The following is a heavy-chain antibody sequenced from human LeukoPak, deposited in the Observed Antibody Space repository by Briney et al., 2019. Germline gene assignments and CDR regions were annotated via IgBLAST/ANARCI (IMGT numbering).Heavy chain of an antibody. D-gene: IGHD6-13*01. J-gene: IGHJ4*02. CDR3: TRDPYSSRWDYFDY. Sequence: GGSLRLSCAASGFTFGSYSMDWVRQAPGKGLEWVSYIGGSATTTYYADSVKGRFTISRDNAKNSLYLQMNSLRDEDTAVYYCTRDPYSSRWDYFDYWGQGTLVTVSS. CDR1: GFTFGSYS. CDR2: IGGSATTT. V-gene: IGHV3-48*02.